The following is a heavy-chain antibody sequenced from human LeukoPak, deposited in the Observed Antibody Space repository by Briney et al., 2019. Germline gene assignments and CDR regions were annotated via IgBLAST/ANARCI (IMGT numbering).Heavy chain of an antibody. CDR1: GFTFSSYS. J-gene: IGHJ4*02. Sequence: EGSQKLSCAASGFTFSSYSMNWVRQAPGKGLEWVSSISSSSSYIYYADSVKGGFTISRDNAKNSLYLQMNSLRAEDTAVYYCAGRPFTFGGVIVNDYWGQGTVVADSS. CDR3: AGRPFTFGGVIVNDY. D-gene: IGHD3-16*02. V-gene: IGHV3-21*01. CDR2: ISSSSSYI.